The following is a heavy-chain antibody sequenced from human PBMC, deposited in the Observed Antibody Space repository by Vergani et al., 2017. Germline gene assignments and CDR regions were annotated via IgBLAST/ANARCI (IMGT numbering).Heavy chain of an antibody. D-gene: IGHD3-10*01. CDR3: AKERLWFGEPSPIQH. J-gene: IGHJ1*01. Sequence: QVQLVESGGGVVQPGRSLRLSCAASGFTFSSYAMHWVRQAPGKGLEWVAVISYDGSNKYYADSVKGRFTISRDNSKNTLYLQMNSLRAEDTAVYYCAKERLWFGEPSPIQHWGQGTLVTVSS. CDR2: ISYDGSNK. CDR1: GFTFSSYA. V-gene: IGHV3-30-3*01.